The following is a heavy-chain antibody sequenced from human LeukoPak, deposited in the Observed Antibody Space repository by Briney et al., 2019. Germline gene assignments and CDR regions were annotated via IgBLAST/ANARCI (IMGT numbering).Heavy chain of an antibody. CDR1: GGSFSGYY. CDR2: INHSGST. Sequence: SETLSLTCAVYGGSFSGYYWSWIRQPPGKGLEWIGEINHSGSTNYNPSLKSRVTISVDTSKNQFSLKLSFVTAADTAVYYCAXGLYYDFWSGXSTAFDIWGXGXMXXVS. CDR3: AXGLYYDFWSGXSTAFDI. V-gene: IGHV4-34*01. D-gene: IGHD3-3*01. J-gene: IGHJ3*02.